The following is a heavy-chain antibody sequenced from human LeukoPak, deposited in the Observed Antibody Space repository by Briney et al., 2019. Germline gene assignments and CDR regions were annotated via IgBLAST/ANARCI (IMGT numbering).Heavy chain of an antibody. CDR3: ARAGLNCSGGSCYNLDY. CDR2: IYYSGST. J-gene: IGHJ4*02. V-gene: IGHV4-39*07. D-gene: IGHD2-15*01. CDR1: GGSISSGGYY. Sequence: KTSETLSLTCTVSGGSISSGGYYWGWIRQPPGKGLEWIGTIYYSGSTYYNPSLKSRVTISVDTSKNQFSLKLSSVTAADTAVYYCARAGLNCSGGSCYNLDYWGQGTLVTVSS.